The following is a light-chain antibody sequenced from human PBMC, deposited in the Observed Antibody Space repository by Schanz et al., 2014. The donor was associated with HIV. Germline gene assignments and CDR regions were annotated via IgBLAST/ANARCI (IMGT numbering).Light chain of an antibody. CDR3: SSYAGSTPVV. CDR1: SSNIGSNT. J-gene: IGLJ2*01. Sequence: QSVLTQPPSASGTPGQRVTISCSGSSSNIGSNTVNWYQHLPGTAPKLLIYSNNLRPSGVPGRFSGSKSGASASLAITGLQAEDEADYYCSSYAGSTPVVFGGGTKLTVL. V-gene: IGLV1-44*01. CDR2: SNN.